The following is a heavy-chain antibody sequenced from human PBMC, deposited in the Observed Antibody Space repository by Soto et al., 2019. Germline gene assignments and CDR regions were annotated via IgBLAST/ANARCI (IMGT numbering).Heavy chain of an antibody. D-gene: IGHD3-10*01. CDR1: GGSISSSNW. CDR3: ARRPPVDYYGSGINWFDP. Sequence: QVQLQESGPGLVKPSGTLSLTCAVSGGSISSSNWWSWVRQPPGKGLEWIGEIYHSGSTNYNPSPKSGVTISVDKSTNPCSPKLSSVTAADTAVYYCARRPPVDYYGSGINWFDPWGQGTLVTVSS. V-gene: IGHV4-4*02. CDR2: IYHSGST. J-gene: IGHJ5*02.